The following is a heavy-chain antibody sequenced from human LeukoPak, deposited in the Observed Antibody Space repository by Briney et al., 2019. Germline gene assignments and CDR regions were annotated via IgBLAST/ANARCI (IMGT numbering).Heavy chain of an antibody. CDR1: GGSISTYY. D-gene: IGHD2/OR15-2a*01. Sequence: LSLTCTVSGGSISTYYWNWIRQPPGMGLEWIGYIYYSGTTNYNPSLTSRVSMSLDTSKNQFSLKLSSVTAADTAMYYCARDAASTWQTFDYWGQGTLVTVSS. CDR3: ARDAASTWQTFDY. J-gene: IGHJ4*02. CDR2: IYYSGTT. V-gene: IGHV4-59*12.